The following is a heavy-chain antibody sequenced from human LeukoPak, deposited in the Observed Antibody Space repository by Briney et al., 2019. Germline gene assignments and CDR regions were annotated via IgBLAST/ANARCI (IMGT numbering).Heavy chain of an antibody. Sequence: SETLSLTCTVSGGSISSYYWGWIRQPPGKGLEWIGEITPSGSTNYSPSLKSRVSISIDTSKKKLSLRLTSVTAADSAVYYCASSFYYDSRDYWGQGTLVTVSS. CDR3: ASSFYYDSRDY. J-gene: IGHJ4*02. V-gene: IGHV4-34*01. D-gene: IGHD3-22*01. CDR1: GGSISSYY. CDR2: ITPSGST.